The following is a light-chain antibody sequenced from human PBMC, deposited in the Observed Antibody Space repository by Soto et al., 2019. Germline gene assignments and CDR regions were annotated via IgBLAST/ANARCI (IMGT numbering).Light chain of an antibody. CDR2: DVS. J-gene: IGLJ1*01. V-gene: IGLV2-14*01. CDR1: SSDVVGYNY. Sequence: QSALTQPASVSGSPGQSITISCTGTSSDVVGYNYVSWYQQHPGKAPKLMIYDVSNRPSGVSNRFSGSKSGNTASLTISGLQAEDEADYYSSSYSISSTPLYVFGPGTKVTVL. CDR3: SSYSISSTPLYV.